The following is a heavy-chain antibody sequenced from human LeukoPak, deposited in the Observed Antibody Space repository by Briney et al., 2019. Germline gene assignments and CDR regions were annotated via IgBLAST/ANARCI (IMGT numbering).Heavy chain of an antibody. V-gene: IGHV5-51*01. CDR1: GYSFTTYW. J-gene: IGHJ4*02. CDR3: ARQGTASRFGYFDY. CDR2: ICPGDSDT. D-gene: IGHD6-13*01. Sequence: GESLKISCKASGYSFTTYWIGWVRQMPGKGLEWMGIICPGDSDTRYSPSFQGQVTISADKSISIAYLQWSSLKASDTAIYYCARQGTASRFGYFDYWGQGTLVAVSS.